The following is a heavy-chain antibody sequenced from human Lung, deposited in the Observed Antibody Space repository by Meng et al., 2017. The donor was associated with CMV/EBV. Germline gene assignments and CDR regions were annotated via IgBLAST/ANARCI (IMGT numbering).Heavy chain of an antibody. CDR1: GFSLSTSEVG. V-gene: IGHV2-5*02. D-gene: IGHD2-2*01. J-gene: IGHJ5*02. Sequence: QITLKESGPTPVQPTQTLTLTCTFSGFSLSTSEVGVGWIRQPPGKALEWLAVIYWDDDKRYSPSLKSRLTITKDTSKNQVVLTLTNMDPVDTATYYCALFTRSWFDPWGQGTLVTVSS. CDR3: ALFTRSWFDP. CDR2: IYWDDDK.